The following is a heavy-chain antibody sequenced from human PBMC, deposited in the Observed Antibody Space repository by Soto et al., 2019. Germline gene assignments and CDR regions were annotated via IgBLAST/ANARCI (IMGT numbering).Heavy chain of an antibody. Sequence: EVQLEESGGGLVQPGGSLRLSCAASGFTFSSYEMNWVRQVPGKGLQWVSYIGTSETIRYYADSVKGRFTISRDNAKNSLYLQMNSRRAEATAIYSCARETLTLFGGVRDNVYYGMDVWGPGTTVTVSS. J-gene: IGHJ6*02. CDR1: GFTFSSYE. CDR2: IGTSETIR. D-gene: IGHD3-3*01. CDR3: ARETLTLFGGVRDNVYYGMDV. V-gene: IGHV3-48*03.